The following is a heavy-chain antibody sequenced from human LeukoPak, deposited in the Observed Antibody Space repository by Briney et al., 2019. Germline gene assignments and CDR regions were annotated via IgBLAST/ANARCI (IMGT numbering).Heavy chain of an antibody. CDR2: INPSGGST. CDR3: ARDKDGSWVDSSGLRSLNY. V-gene: IGHV1-46*01. D-gene: IGHD3-22*01. Sequence: GASVKVSCKASGYTFTSYDINWVRQATGQGLEWMGIINPSGGSTSYAQKFQGRVTMTRDTSTSTVYMELSSLRSEDTAVYYCARDKDGSWVDSSGLRSLNYWGQGTLVTVSS. CDR1: GYTFTSYD. J-gene: IGHJ4*02.